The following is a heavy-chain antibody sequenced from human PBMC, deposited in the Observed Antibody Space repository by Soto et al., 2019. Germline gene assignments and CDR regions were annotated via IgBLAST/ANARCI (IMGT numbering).Heavy chain of an antibody. CDR3: AKERGGYSSSCYMGYSDYYYGMDV. Sequence: EVQLLESGGGLVQPGGSLRLSCAASGFTFSSYAMSWVRQAPGKGLEWVSAISGSGGSTYYADSVKGRFTISRDNSKNTLYLQMNSLRAEDTAVYYCAKERGGYSSSCYMGYSDYYYGMDVWGQGTTVTVSS. J-gene: IGHJ6*02. D-gene: IGHD6-13*01. CDR2: ISGSGGST. V-gene: IGHV3-23*01. CDR1: GFTFSSYA.